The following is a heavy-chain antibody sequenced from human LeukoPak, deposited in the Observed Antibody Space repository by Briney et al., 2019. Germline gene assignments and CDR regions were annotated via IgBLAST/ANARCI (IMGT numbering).Heavy chain of an antibody. CDR3: ARARTVVDSIPDY. V-gene: IGHV3-21*01. D-gene: IGHD4-23*01. CDR2: ISSSSSYI. J-gene: IGHJ4*02. Sequence: GGSLRLSCAASGFTFSSYSMNWVRQAPGKGLEWVSSISSSSSYIYYADTVKGRFTISRDNAKNSLYLQMNSLRAEDTAVYYCARARTVVDSIPDYWGQGTLVTVSS. CDR1: GFTFSSYS.